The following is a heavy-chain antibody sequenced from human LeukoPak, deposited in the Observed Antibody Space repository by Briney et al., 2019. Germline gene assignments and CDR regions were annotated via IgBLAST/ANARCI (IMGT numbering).Heavy chain of an antibody. D-gene: IGHD3-3*01. CDR3: ARVRITIFGVVVYGMDV. Sequence: GASVKVSCKASGYTFTSYDINWVRQATGQGLEWMGWMNPNSGNTGYAQKFQGRGTMTRNASISTAYMELSSLRSEDTAVYYCARVRITIFGVVVYGMDVWGQGTTVTVSS. CDR1: GYTFTSYD. V-gene: IGHV1-8*01. J-gene: IGHJ6*02. CDR2: MNPNSGNT.